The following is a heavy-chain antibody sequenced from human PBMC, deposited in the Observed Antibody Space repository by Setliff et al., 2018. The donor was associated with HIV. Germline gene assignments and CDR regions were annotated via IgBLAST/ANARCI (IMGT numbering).Heavy chain of an antibody. J-gene: IGHJ4*02. CDR3: AKAPGWLFLSHY. D-gene: IGHD3-22*01. Sequence: SETLSLTCPVSGGSISSYYWSWIRQPAGKGLEWIGRFYTSGSTNYNPSLKSRVTMSVDTSKNQFSLKVRYVTAADTAIYYCAKAPGWLFLSHYWGQGTLVTVSS. V-gene: IGHV4-4*07. CDR2: FYTSGST. CDR1: GGSISSYY.